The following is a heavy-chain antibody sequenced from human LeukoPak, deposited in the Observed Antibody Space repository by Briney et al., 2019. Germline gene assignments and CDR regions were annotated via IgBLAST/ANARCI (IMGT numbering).Heavy chain of an antibody. D-gene: IGHD3-22*01. Sequence: GGPLRLFCTASGHIHNSYAYSGLRPSREERREGLAALSCGGETFYTVSVKGRLTMSRASSKNTLYLQMNSLRAEDTAVYYYAKVFTRDSSASYIFYYYGMDVWGEGTTVTVSS. CDR2: LSCGGET. CDR1: GHIHNSYA. CDR3: AKVFTRDSSASYIFYYYGMDV. J-gene: IGHJ6*01. V-gene: IGHV3-23*01.